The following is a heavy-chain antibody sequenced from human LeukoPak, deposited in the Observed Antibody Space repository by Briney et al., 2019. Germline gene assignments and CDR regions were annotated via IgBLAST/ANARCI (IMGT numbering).Heavy chain of an antibody. CDR1: GFTFSSYA. J-gene: IGHJ4*02. CDR3: ARGKRAAYCGGDCYSYAYR. Sequence: GGSLRLSCAASGFTFSSYAMSWVRQAPGKGLEWVSGINWNGGSTGYADSVKGRFTISRDNAKNSLYLQMNSLRAEDTALYHCARGKRAAYCGGDCYSYAYRRGQGTLVTVSS. D-gene: IGHD2-21*02. CDR2: INWNGGST. V-gene: IGHV3-20*01.